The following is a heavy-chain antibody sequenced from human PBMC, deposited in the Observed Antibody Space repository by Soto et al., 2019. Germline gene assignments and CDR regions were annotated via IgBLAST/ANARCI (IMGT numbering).Heavy chain of an antibody. Sequence: QVQLVQSGAEVKKPGSSVKVSCKASGGTFSSYAISWVRQAPGQGLEWMGGIIPILGTANYAQKFQGRVTITADESTSTAYMELSSLRSEDTAVYYCARRPPDCSSTSCYRRGSWFDPWGQGTLVTVSS. J-gene: IGHJ5*02. CDR3: ARRPPDCSSTSCYRRGSWFDP. D-gene: IGHD2-2*02. V-gene: IGHV1-69*01. CDR1: GGTFSSYA. CDR2: IIPILGTA.